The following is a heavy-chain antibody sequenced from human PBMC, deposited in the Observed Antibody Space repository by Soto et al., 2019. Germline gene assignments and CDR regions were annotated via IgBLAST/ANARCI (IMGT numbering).Heavy chain of an antibody. CDR3: ARGFVPDV. D-gene: IGHD3-10*01. V-gene: IGHV4-39*02. CDR2: IYHSGRT. J-gene: IGHJ6*02. CDR1: GASIGENSYY. Sequence: SETLSLTCTVSGASIGENSYYWGRHRPPPGKGLEWIANIYHSGRTHYNPSLKSRLTISVDTSKNHFSLKLTSVAAAGMAVYYCARGFVPDVWGQGTTVTVSS.